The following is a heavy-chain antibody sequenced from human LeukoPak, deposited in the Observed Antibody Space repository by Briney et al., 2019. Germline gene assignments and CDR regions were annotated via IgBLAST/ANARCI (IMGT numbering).Heavy chain of an antibody. D-gene: IGHD6-6*01. CDR3: ARVDPDSSSTLEVFDY. J-gene: IGHJ4*02. V-gene: IGHV4-39*07. Sequence: RPSETLSLTCTVSGGSISSNSYYWGWIRQPPGKGLEWIGTIYYSGSTYYNPSLKSRVTISVDTSKNQFSLKLSSVTAADTAVYYCARVDPDSSSTLEVFDYWGQGTLVTVSS. CDR2: IYYSGST. CDR1: GGSISSNSYY.